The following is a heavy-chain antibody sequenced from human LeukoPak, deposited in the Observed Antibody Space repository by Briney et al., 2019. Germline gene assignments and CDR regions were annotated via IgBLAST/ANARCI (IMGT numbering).Heavy chain of an antibody. D-gene: IGHD3-3*01. V-gene: IGHV1-8*01. J-gene: IGHJ4*02. Sequence: ASVKVSCKASGYTFTSYDINWVRQAPGQGLEWMGWMNPNSGTTGYAQKFQGRVTMTRNTSISTAYMELSRLRSEDTAVYYCARGHPRTFRFLEWLVDYYFDYWGQGTLVSVSS. CDR2: MNPNSGTT. CDR1: GYTFTSYD. CDR3: ARGHPRTFRFLEWLVDYYFDY.